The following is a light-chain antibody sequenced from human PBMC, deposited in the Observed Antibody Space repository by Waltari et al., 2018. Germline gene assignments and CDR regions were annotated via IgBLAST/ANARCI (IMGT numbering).Light chain of an antibody. CDR1: SSDIGGYSS. V-gene: IGLV2-14*01. J-gene: IGLJ1*01. Sequence: QSALTQPASVSGSPGQSITISCTGTSSDIGGYSSVPWYQQHPGKAPKLMIYDVTKRPSGVSNRFSGSNSGSTASLTISGLQAEDEADYYCSSYKGSSTLYVFGTGTKVTVL. CDR3: SSYKGSSTLYV. CDR2: DVT.